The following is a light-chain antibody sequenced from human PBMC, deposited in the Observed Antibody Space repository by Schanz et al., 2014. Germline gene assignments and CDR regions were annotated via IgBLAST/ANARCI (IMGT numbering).Light chain of an antibody. CDR1: QSISSSY. CDR2: GAS. CDR3: QQYGSSPRT. Sequence: DIVLTQSPATLSLSPGERAILSCRASQSISSSYLAWYQQKPGQAPRLLIYGASSRATGIPDRFSGSGSGTDFTLTISRLEPEDFAVYYCQQYGSSPRTFGGGTKVEIK. J-gene: IGKJ4*01. V-gene: IGKV3-20*01.